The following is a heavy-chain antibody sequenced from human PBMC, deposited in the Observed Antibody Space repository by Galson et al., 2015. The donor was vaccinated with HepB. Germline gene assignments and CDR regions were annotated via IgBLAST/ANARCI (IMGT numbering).Heavy chain of an antibody. J-gene: IGHJ6*02. D-gene: IGHD2/OR15-2a*01. CDR2: ISASGGSL. V-gene: IGHV3-23*01. CDR1: GFAFGSVA. Sequence: SLRLSCAASGFAFGSVAMNWIRQTPGTGLEWVSSISASGGSLYYTDSVKGRFTISRDNSKGTLYLQMNSLRAEDTAIYYCGRGGDFHYGTDVWGQGITVTVSS. CDR3: GRGGDFHYGTDV.